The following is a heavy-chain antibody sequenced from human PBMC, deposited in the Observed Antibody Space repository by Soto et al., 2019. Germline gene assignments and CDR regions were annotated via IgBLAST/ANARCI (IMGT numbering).Heavy chain of an antibody. Sequence: GESLKISCKASGDSFTSYWVGWVRQMPGKGLEWMGIICPGDSDTRYSPSFQGQVTISVDKSISTAYLQWSSLKASDSAIYYCAPIRVARRGPNYYYHGMAVWGQVTTVT. CDR3: APIRVARRGPNYYYHGMAV. V-gene: IGHV5-51*01. CDR2: ICPGDSDT. J-gene: IGHJ6*02. D-gene: IGHD3-10*01. CDR1: GDSFTSYW.